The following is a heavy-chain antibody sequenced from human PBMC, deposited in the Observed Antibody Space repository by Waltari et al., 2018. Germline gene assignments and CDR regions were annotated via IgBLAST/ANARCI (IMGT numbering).Heavy chain of an antibody. D-gene: IGHD6-13*01. V-gene: IGHV3-48*03. CDR3: ARGIAADGGGGY. Sequence: EVHLVESGGGLVQPGGSLRLSCAASGFTLRGYEMNWVRKAPGKGLEWISYISSTGDTIDYADSVKGRFTISRDNAKNTLYLQMKRLRADDTALYYCARGIAADGGGGYWGQGILVTVSS. CDR2: ISSTGDTI. J-gene: IGHJ4*02. CDR1: GFTLRGYE.